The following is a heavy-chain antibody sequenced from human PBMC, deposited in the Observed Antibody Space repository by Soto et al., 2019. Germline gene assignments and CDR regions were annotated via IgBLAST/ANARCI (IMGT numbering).Heavy chain of an antibody. CDR1: GGSMSGYY. CDR2: VYYTGST. D-gene: IGHD6-6*01. Sequence: QVQLQESGPGLVKPSETLSLTCHVSGGSMSGYYWSWVRLAPGKGLEWIGYVYYTGSTNYNPSLRSRVSISVDTSNKHFSLSLSLVTAADTAVYFCARSIAVPSGHIDHWGQGIRVTISS. CDR3: ARSIAVPSGHIDH. J-gene: IGHJ4*02. V-gene: IGHV4-59*01.